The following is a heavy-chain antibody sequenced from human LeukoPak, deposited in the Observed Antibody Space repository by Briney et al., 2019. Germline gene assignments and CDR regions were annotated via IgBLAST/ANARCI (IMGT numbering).Heavy chain of an antibody. D-gene: IGHD3-22*01. Sequence: ARCLSLAWPSSGFTFTNAWLSWVRPPAGSGLEWVGRTKCKTEGRKKDYDAPVKGRFNISKDHSKNTLYLQMNSLKTEDTAVYYCTTGVSSGYYSHLLDCYYGMTSGAKGPRSPSP. CDR3: TTGVSSGYYSHLLDCYYGMTS. CDR2: TKCKTEGRKK. V-gene: IGHV3-15*01. CDR1: GFTFTNAW. J-gene: IGHJ6*02.